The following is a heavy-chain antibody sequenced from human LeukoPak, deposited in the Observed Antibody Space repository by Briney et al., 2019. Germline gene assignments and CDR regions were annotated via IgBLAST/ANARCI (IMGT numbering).Heavy chain of an antibody. CDR1: GGSISSGGYY. V-gene: IGHV4-31*03. D-gene: IGHD3-10*01. CDR3: ARSPEMTLYYYGSGSYFDY. J-gene: IGHJ4*02. CDR2: IYYSGST. Sequence: QSSETLSLTCTVSGGSISSGGYYWSWIRQHPGKGLEWIGYIYYSGSTYYNPSLKSRVTISVDTSKNQFSLKLSSVTAADTAVYYCARSPEMTLYYYGSGSYFDYWGQGTLVTVSS.